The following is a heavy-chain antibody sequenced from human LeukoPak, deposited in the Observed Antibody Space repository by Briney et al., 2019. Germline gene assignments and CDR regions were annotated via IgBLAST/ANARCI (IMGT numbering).Heavy chain of an antibody. J-gene: IGHJ6*02. CDR1: GGSVSSGSYY. CDR2: IYYSGGT. CDR3: ATGDYRYYYYGMDV. V-gene: IGHV4-61*01. Sequence: PSETLSLTCTVSGGSVSSGSYYWSWIRQPPGKGLEWIGYIYYSGGTNYNPSLKSRVTISVDTSKNQFSLKLSSVTAADTAVYYCATGDYRYYYYGMDVWGQGTTVTVSS. D-gene: IGHD4-17*01.